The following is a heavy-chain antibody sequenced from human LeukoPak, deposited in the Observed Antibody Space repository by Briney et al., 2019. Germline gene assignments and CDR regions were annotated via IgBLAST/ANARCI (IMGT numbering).Heavy chain of an antibody. V-gene: IGHV4-4*07. J-gene: IGHJ4*02. Sequence: SETLSLTCSVSGGSISGYFRRWIRQPPGKGLEWIGRIYTSGSNNYHPSLKSRGTTSIDTSKNQFSLNLSSVAAADTAVYFCARASGWYLTNWGQGTLVTVSS. CDR3: ARASGWYLTN. CDR2: IYTSGSN. CDR1: GGSISGYF. D-gene: IGHD6-19*01.